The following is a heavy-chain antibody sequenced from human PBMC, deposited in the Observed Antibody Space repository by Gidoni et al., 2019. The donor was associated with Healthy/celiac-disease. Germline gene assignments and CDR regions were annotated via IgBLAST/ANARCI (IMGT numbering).Heavy chain of an antibody. D-gene: IGHD1-26*01. CDR3: AADGSYPNDAFDI. CDR1: GFTFTSSA. Sequence: QMQLVQPGPEVKKPATSVTVSCKASGFTFTSSAVQWVRQARGQRLEWIGWIVVGSGNTNYAQKFQERVTITRDMSTSTAYMELSSLRSEDTAVYYCAADGSYPNDAFDIWGQGTMVTVSS. J-gene: IGHJ3*02. V-gene: IGHV1-58*01. CDR2: IVVGSGNT.